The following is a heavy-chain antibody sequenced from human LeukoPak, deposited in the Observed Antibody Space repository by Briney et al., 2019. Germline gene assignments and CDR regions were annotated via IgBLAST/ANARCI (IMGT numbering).Heavy chain of an antibody. CDR2: IYWDDDR. J-gene: IGHJ4*02. CDR1: GFSRNTRGVG. D-gene: IGHD3-22*01. Sequence: SGPTLVNPTQTLTLTFTFSGFSRNTRGVGVGWIRQPPGRALEWLALIYWDDDRRYSPSLKSRLTITKDTTKNQVVLTMTNMDPVDTATYFCAHRKNYYDSSVFDNWGQGTLVTVSS. V-gene: IGHV2-5*02. CDR3: AHRKNYYDSSVFDN.